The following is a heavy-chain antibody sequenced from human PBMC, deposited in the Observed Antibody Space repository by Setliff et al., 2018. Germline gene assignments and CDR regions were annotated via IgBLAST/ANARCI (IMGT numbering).Heavy chain of an antibody. V-gene: IGHV3-7*01. D-gene: IGHD3-10*01. CDR3: FGAGTCSY. CDR1: GFTFSSFW. J-gene: IGHJ4*02. CDR2: INPHGSEK. Sequence: GGSLRLSCAASGFTFSSFWMAWVRQSPGRGLEWLASINPHGSEKYYADSVKGRFTISRDNAKNSLSLQMNNLRTEDTAVYYCFGAGTCSYWGQGTLVTVSS.